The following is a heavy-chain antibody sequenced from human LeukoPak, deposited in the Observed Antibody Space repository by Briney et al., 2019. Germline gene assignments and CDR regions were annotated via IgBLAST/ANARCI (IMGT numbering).Heavy chain of an antibody. V-gene: IGHV3-30*19. D-gene: IGHD3-10*01. Sequence: GGSLRLSCAASGFTFSSYGMHWVRQAPGKGLEWVAVISYDGSNKYYADSVKGRFTISRDNSKNTLYLQMNSLRAEDTAVYYCARDYYGSGSYYRHYYYYGMDVWGQGTTVTVSS. CDR1: GFTFSSYG. CDR2: ISYDGSNK. CDR3: ARDYYGSGSYYRHYYYYGMDV. J-gene: IGHJ6*02.